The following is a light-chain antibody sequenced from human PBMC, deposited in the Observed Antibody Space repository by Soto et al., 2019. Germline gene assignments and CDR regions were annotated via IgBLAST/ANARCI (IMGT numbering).Light chain of an antibody. V-gene: IGLV2-14*01. CDR1: SSDVGGYNY. CDR2: EVS. Sequence: QSVLTQPASVSGSPGQSITISCTGTSSDVGGYNYVSWYQQHPGKAPKLMIYEVSNRPSGVSNRFSGSKSGNTASLTISGLQAEDEADDYCSSYTSSSTLGLVFGGGTKLTVL. J-gene: IGLJ2*01. CDR3: SSYTSSSTLGLV.